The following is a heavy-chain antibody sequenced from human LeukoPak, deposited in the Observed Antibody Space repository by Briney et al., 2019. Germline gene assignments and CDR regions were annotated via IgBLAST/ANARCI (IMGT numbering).Heavy chain of an antibody. CDR1: GFTFSSYA. CDR2: ISGSGGST. J-gene: IGHJ4*02. Sequence: GGSLRLSCAASGFTFSSYAMSWVRQAPGKGLEWVSAISGSGGSTYYADSVKGRFTISRDNSKNTLYLQMNSLRAEDTAVYYCAKGSAAYYYDSSGYYSPDYYFDYWGQGTLVTVSS. CDR3: AKGSAAYYYDSSGYYSPDYYFDY. D-gene: IGHD3-22*01. V-gene: IGHV3-23*01.